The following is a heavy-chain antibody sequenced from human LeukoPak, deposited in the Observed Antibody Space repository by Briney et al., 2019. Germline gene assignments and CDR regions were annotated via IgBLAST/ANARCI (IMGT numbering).Heavy chain of an antibody. CDR2: IIPIFGTA. D-gene: IGHD2-2*01. Sequence: GASVKVSRKASGGTFSSYAISWVRQAPGQGLEWMGGIIPIFGTANYAQKFQGRVTITTDESTSTAYMELSSLRSEDTAVYYCARVTVVPATMDYYYYYMDVWGKGTTVTVSS. CDR1: GGTFSSYA. CDR3: ARVTVVPATMDYYYYYMDV. V-gene: IGHV1-69*05. J-gene: IGHJ6*03.